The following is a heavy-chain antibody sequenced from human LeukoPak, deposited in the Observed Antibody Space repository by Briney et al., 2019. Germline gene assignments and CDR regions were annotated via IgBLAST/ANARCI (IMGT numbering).Heavy chain of an antibody. V-gene: IGHV3-66*01. CDR3: ARSPMAVAGTLDY. CDR1: GFVSSNY. J-gene: IGHJ4*02. D-gene: IGHD6-19*01. Sequence: GGSLRLSCTASGFVSSNYMSWVRQTPGKGLEWVSVIYSGGITYYADSVKGRFTVSRDNSKNTVYLEMNSLRAEDTAVYYCARSPMAVAGTLDYWGQGTLVTVSS. CDR2: IYSGGIT.